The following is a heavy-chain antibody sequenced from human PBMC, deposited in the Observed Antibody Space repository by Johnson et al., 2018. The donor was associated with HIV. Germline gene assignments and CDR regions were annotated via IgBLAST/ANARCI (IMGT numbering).Heavy chain of an antibody. D-gene: IGHD3-22*01. CDR3: ASCERDSSGSGAFDI. CDR2: IGTIDDT. Sequence: MMLVESGGDLVQPGGSLRLSCAASGFTFSSYDMHWVRQVRGKGLEWVSGIGTIDDTYYSDSVKGRFTISRDNSKNTLYLQMNSLRAEDTAVYYCASCERDSSGSGAFDIWGQGTMVTVSS. CDR1: GFTFSSYD. J-gene: IGHJ3*02. V-gene: IGHV3-13*01.